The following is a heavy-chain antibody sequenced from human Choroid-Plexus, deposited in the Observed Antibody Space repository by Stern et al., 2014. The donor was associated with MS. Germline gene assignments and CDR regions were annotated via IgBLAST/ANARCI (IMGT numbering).Heavy chain of an antibody. CDR3: AKDRQYLTYFFDH. CDR1: GFTFGSCA. Sequence: QVQLGQSGGGVVQPGRPLRLSCVASGFTFGSCAMHWVRQAPGKGLEWVAGVSDDGSNKYYADSVKGRFTISRDNSQNTLYMQMSSLRPEDTAVYYCAKDRQYLTYFFDHWGQGSLVTVSS. J-gene: IGHJ5*02. D-gene: IGHD2/OR15-2a*01. CDR2: VSDDGSNK. V-gene: IGHV3-30*18.